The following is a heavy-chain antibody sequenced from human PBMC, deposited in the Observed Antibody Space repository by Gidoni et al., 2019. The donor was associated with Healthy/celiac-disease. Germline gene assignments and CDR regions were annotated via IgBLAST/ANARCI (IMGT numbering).Heavy chain of an antibody. V-gene: IGHV3-33*01. D-gene: IGHD3-22*01. Sequence: QVQLVESGGGVVQPGRSLRLSCAASGFTFSSYGMHWVRQAPGKGLEWVAVIWYDGSNKYYADSVKGRFTISRDNSKNTLYLQMNSLRAEDTAVYYCARDYRPSLVILNDRGGDAFDIWGQGTMVTVSS. CDR1: GFTFSSYG. CDR2: IWYDGSNK. CDR3: ARDYRPSLVILNDRGGDAFDI. J-gene: IGHJ3*02.